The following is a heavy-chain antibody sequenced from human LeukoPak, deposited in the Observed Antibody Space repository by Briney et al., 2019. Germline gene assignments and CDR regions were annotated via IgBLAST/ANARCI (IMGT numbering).Heavy chain of an antibody. CDR1: GYTFTTYG. V-gene: IGHV1-18*01. CDR2: ITTYNGNT. D-gene: IGHD7-27*01. Sequence: ASVKVSCKASGYTFTTYGIYWVQQAPGQGLEWMGWITTYNGNTNYAQEFQGRVTMTTDTSTSTAYMELRSLRSDDTAVYYCARKLGFDFDYWGQGTLVTVSS. CDR3: ARKLGFDFDY. J-gene: IGHJ4*02.